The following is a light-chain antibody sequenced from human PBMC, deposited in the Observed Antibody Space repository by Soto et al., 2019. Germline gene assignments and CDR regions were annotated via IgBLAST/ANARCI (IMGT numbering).Light chain of an antibody. CDR2: WTS. CDR3: QQSFGNFTWT. CDR1: QGVLHNSNSHHF. V-gene: IGKV4-1*01. J-gene: IGKJ1*01. Sequence: TQSPDSLAVSLGARATINCRSSQGVLHNSNSHHFLSWYQQRPGQSPKLLIYWTSLRESGVPERFIGSGSGAEFTLTISSLQAEDVAVYYXQQSFGNFTWTFGQGTKVEIK.